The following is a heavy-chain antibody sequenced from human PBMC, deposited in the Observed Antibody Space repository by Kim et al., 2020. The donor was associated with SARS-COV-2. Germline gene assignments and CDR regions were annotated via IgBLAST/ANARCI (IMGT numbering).Heavy chain of an antibody. CDR3: ATDLAPLYSSSWQNFFDY. CDR2: FDPEDGET. CDR1: GYTLTELS. V-gene: IGHV1-24*01. Sequence: ASVKVSCKVSGYTLTELSMHWVRQAPGKGLEWMGGFDPEDGETIYAQKFQGRVTMTEDTSTDTAYMELSSLRSEDTAVYYCATDLAPLYSSSWQNFFDYWGQGTLVTVSS. J-gene: IGHJ4*02. D-gene: IGHD6-13*01.